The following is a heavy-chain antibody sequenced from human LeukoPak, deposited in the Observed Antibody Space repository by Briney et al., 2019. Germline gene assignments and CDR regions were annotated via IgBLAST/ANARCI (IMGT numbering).Heavy chain of an antibody. CDR1: GFTFSSYG. CDR3: ARSPTSWYFDY. D-gene: IGHD2-2*01. V-gene: IGHV3-23*01. J-gene: IGHJ4*02. CDR2: ISGSGGST. Sequence: GGSLRLSCAASGFTFSSYGMSWVRQAPGKGLEWVSAISGSGGSTYYADSVKGRFTISRDNSKNTLYLQMNSLRAEDTAVYYCARSPTSWYFDYWGQGTLVTVSS.